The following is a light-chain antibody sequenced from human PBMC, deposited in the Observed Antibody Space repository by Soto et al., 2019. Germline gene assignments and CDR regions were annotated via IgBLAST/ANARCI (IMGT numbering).Light chain of an antibody. V-gene: IGLV1-44*01. J-gene: IGLJ1*01. Sequence: QSVLTQPPSASGTPGQRVTISCSGSSSNIGSDTVKWYQQFPGTAPKLLIYDDNQRPSGVPDRFSGSKSGTSASLAISGLQSEDEADYYWAAWDDSLNGYVFGTGTKVTVL. CDR3: AAWDDSLNGYV. CDR2: DDN. CDR1: SSNIGSDT.